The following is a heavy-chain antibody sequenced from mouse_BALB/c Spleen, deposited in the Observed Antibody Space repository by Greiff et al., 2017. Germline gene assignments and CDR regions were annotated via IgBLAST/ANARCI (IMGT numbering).Heavy chain of an antibody. Sequence: EVQVVESGGGLVKPGGSLKLSCAASGFTFSDYYMYWVRQTPEKRLEWVATISDGGSYTYYPDSVKGRVTITRDNDKNNLYLQMSRLKSEDTAMYYCARGGTTRYYAMDYWGQGTSVTVSS. V-gene: IGHV5-4*02. D-gene: IGHD2-14*01. CDR3: ARGGTTRYYAMDY. J-gene: IGHJ4*01. CDR1: GFTFSDYY. CDR2: ISDGGSYT.